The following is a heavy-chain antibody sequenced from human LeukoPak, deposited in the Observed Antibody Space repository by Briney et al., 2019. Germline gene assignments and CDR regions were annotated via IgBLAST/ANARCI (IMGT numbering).Heavy chain of an antibody. D-gene: IGHD3-10*01. CDR1: VFTVITNY. CDR2: IYSGDTT. Sequence: GGSLRLSCAASVFTVITNYMSWVRQAPGKGLEWVLVIYSGDTTFYADSVRGKFTISKDNSKNTLYLQMNSLRAEDTAVYYCASILRSSSGSYFDYWGQGTLVTVSS. V-gene: IGHV3-66*01. J-gene: IGHJ4*02. CDR3: ASILRSSSGSYFDY.